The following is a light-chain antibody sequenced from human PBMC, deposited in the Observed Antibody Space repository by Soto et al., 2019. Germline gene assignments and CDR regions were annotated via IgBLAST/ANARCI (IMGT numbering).Light chain of an antibody. Sequence: ETVMTQSPATLSLFPGERATLSCRASQSVSNNLAWYQQKSGQSPRLLIYGASTRATGIPARFSGSGSETEFTLTISSLQSEDFAVYYCQQYKNWPPVTFGGGTKVEI. J-gene: IGKJ4*01. V-gene: IGKV3-15*01. CDR2: GAS. CDR1: QSVSNN. CDR3: QQYKNWPPVT.